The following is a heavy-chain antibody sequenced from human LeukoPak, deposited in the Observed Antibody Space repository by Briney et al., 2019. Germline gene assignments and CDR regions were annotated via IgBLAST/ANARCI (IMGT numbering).Heavy chain of an antibody. D-gene: IGHD6-19*01. CDR1: GYTFTSYG. J-gene: IGHJ3*02. CDR2: ISAYNGNT. V-gene: IGHV1-18*01. CDR3: ARRAVAGSSGAFDI. Sequence: ASVKVSCKASGYTFTSYGISWVRQAPGQGLEWMGWISAYNGNTNYAQKFQGRVTMTRDTSTSTVYMELSSLRSEDTAVYYCARRAVAGSSGAFDIWGQGTMVTVSS.